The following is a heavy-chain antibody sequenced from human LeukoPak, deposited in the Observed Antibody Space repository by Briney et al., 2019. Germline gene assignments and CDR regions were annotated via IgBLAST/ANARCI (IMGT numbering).Heavy chain of an antibody. D-gene: IGHD1-26*01. CDR2: IKQDGSDK. J-gene: IGHJ4*02. CDR1: GFIFSNFW. Sequence: GGSLRLSCTASGFIFSNFWMSWVRQAPGKGLEWVANIKQDGSDKYYVDSVKGRFTLSRDNAKNPLYLQMNSLRAEDTAVYYCARIFEYSGIYYFDYWGQGTLVTVSS. V-gene: IGHV3-7*01. CDR3: ARIFEYSGIYYFDY.